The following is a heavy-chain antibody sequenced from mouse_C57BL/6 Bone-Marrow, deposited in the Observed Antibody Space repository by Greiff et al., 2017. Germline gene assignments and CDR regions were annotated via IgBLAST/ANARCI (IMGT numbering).Heavy chain of an antibody. J-gene: IGHJ2*01. V-gene: IGHV1-69*01. CDR1: GYTFTSYW. CDR2: IDPSDSYT. CDR3: ARGWLRPFDY. Sequence: QVQLPQPGAELVMPGASVKLSCKASGYTFTSYWMHWVKQRPGQGLEWIGEIDPSDSYTNYNQTFKGKSTLTVDKSSSTAYMQLSSLTSEDAAVYYCARGWLRPFDYWGQGTTLTVSS. D-gene: IGHD2-2*01.